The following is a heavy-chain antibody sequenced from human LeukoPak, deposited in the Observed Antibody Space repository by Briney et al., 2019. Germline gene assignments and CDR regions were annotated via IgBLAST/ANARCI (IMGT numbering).Heavy chain of an antibody. J-gene: IGHJ4*02. V-gene: IGHV1-46*01. Sequence: ASVKVSCKASGYTFTSYFMHWVRQAPGQGLEWMGIINPSGGSTNYAQKFQGRVTMTTDTSTNTAYMELRSLSSDDTAVYYCARDWEHVGPDYWGQGTLVTVSS. D-gene: IGHD1-26*01. CDR3: ARDWEHVGPDY. CDR1: GYTFTSYF. CDR2: INPSGGST.